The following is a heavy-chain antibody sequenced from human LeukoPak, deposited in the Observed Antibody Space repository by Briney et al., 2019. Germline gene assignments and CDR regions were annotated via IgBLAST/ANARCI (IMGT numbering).Heavy chain of an antibody. V-gene: IGHV3-23*01. CDR1: GFTFSNYA. CDR3: ASRSGYSYGHFDY. Sequence: PGGSLRLSCAASGFTFSNYAMSWVRQAPGKGLEWVAAITSSGESTNYADSVKGRFTIPRDNSKNTLYLQMNSLRAEDTAVYYCASRSGYSYGHFDYWGQGTLVTVSS. CDR2: ITSSGEST. D-gene: IGHD5-18*01. J-gene: IGHJ4*02.